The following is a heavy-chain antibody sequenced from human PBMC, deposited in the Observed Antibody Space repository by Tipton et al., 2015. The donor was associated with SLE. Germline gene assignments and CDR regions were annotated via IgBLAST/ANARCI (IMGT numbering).Heavy chain of an antibody. Sequence: TLSLTCTVSGGSISSYHWSWIRQPPGKGLELIGYIFTSGSTYYNPSLESRVTISRDTPNNQFSLKLNSVTAADTAIYYCATRYYDYIWGGSRKYFFDYWGQGALVTVSS. J-gene: IGHJ4*02. CDR3: ATRYYDYIWGGSRKYFFDY. D-gene: IGHD3-16*01. CDR1: GGSISSYH. V-gene: IGHV4-4*08. CDR2: IFTSGST.